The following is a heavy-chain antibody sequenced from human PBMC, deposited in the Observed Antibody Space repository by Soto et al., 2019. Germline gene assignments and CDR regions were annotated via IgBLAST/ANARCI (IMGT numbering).Heavy chain of an antibody. J-gene: IGHJ4*02. CDR1: GVTCSNYA. CDR3: AKDQGSSWYEIDY. V-gene: IGHV3-23*01. CDR2: ISGSGGST. Sequence: WGSLRLSCAASGVTCSNYAVTRVRQAPGKGLEWVSTISGSGGSTYYADSVKGRFTISRDNSKNTLYLQMNSLRAEDTAVYYCAKDQGSSWYEIDYWGQGTLVTVSS. D-gene: IGHD6-13*01.